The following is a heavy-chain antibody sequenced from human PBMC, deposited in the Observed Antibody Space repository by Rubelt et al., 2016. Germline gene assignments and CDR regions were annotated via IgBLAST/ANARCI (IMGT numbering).Heavy chain of an antibody. D-gene: IGHD5-18*01. CDR2: INSHGSST. Sequence: EVQVVESGGGLVQPGGSLRLSCAASGFTLSSYWMHWVRQAPGKGLVWVSRINSHGSSTNYADSVKGRFTISRDNAKNTLYLQMNRLRDEDTAVYYCARAQIGYSYDNDDAFDSWGQGTMVTVSA. CDR3: ARAQIGYSYDNDDAFDS. J-gene: IGHJ3*02. CDR1: GFTLSSYW. V-gene: IGHV3-74*02.